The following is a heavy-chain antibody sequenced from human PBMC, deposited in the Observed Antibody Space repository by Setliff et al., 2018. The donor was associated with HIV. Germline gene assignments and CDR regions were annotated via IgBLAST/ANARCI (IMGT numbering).Heavy chain of an antibody. Sequence: PSETLSLTCTVSGGSISSSSYYWGWIRQPPGKGLEWIGSIYYSGSTYYNPSLKSRVTISVGTSKNQFSLKLSSVTAADTAVYYCARHPFYCSGGSCYSYYYYYMDVWGKGTTVTVSS. CDR1: GGSISSSSYY. CDR3: ARHPFYCSGGSCYSYYYYYMDV. CDR2: IYYSGST. D-gene: IGHD2-15*01. J-gene: IGHJ6*03. V-gene: IGHV4-39*01.